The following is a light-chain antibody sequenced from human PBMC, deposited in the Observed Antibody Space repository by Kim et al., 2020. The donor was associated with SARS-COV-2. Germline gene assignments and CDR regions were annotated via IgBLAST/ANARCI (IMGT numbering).Light chain of an antibody. CDR2: EVS. Sequence: QSALTQPPSASGSPGQSVTISCTGTSSDVGGYNYVSWYQQHPGKAPKLMIYEVSKRPSGVPDRFWLQVWHTASLTVSGLQAEDEADYYCSSYAGSNTWVFGGGTQLTVL. CDR3: SSYAGSNTWV. J-gene: IGLJ3*02. CDR1: SSDVGGYNY. V-gene: IGLV2-8*01.